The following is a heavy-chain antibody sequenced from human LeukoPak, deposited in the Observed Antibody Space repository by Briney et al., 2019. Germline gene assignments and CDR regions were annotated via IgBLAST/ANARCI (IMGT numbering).Heavy chain of an antibody. CDR1: GGSISSYY. Sequence: PSETLSLTCTVSGGSISSYYWSWIRQPPGKGLEWIGYIYYSGSTNYNPSLKSRVTISVDTSKNQFSLKLSSVTAADTAVYSCARGPRYYDILTGYGYYYGMDVWGQGTTVTVSS. CDR3: ARGPRYYDILTGYGYYYGMDV. J-gene: IGHJ6*02. CDR2: IYYSGST. D-gene: IGHD3-9*01. V-gene: IGHV4-59*01.